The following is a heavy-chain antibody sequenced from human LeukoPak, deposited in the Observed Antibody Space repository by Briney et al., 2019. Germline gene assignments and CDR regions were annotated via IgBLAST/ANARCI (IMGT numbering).Heavy chain of an antibody. CDR3: ARGYSYGIEYFQH. Sequence: GGSLRLSCAASGFTFSSYAMSWVRQAPGKGLEWVSAISGSGGSTYYADSVKGRFTISRDNSKNTLYLQMNSLRAEDTAVYYCARGYSYGIEYFQHWGQGTLVTVSS. V-gene: IGHV3-23*01. CDR1: GFTFSSYA. J-gene: IGHJ1*01. CDR2: ISGSGGST. D-gene: IGHD5-18*01.